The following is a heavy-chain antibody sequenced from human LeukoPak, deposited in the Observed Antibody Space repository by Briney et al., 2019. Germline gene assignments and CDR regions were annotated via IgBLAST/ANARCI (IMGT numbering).Heavy chain of an antibody. CDR2: ISSSSSYI. V-gene: IGHV3-21*01. CDR1: GFTFSSYS. D-gene: IGHD6-6*01. J-gene: IGHJ4*02. CDR3: TRGGAARPDY. Sequence: GGSLRLSCAASGFTFSSYSMNWVRQAPGKGLEWVSSISSSSSYIYYADSVKGRFTISRDNAKNSLYLQMNSLRDEDTAVYYCTRGGAARPDYWGQGTLVTVSS.